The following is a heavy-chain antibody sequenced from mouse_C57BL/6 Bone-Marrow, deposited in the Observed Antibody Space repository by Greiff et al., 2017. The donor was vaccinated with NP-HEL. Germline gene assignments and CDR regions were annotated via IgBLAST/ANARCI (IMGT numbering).Heavy chain of an antibody. J-gene: IGHJ4*01. V-gene: IGHV5-17*01. CDR3: ASSLAVVAFYAMDY. Sequence: VQLKESGGGLVKPGGSLKLSCAASGFTFSDYGMHWVRQAPEKGLEWVAYISSGSSTIYYADTVKGRFTISRDNAKNTLFLQMTSLRSEDTAMYYCASSLAVVAFYAMDYWGQGTSVTVSS. CDR2: ISSGSSTI. D-gene: IGHD1-1*01. CDR1: GFTFSDYG.